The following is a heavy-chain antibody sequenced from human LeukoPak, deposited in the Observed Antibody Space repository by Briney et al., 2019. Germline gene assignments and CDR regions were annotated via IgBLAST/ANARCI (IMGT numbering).Heavy chain of an antibody. CDR3: ARDRLRILPSPSGY. Sequence: VASVKVSCKASGYTFTSYGISWVRQAPGQGLEWMGWISAYNGNTNYAQKLQGRVTMTTDTSTSTAYMELRSLRSDDTAVYYCARDRLRILPSPSGYWGQGTLVTVSS. D-gene: IGHD4-17*01. V-gene: IGHV1-18*01. CDR1: GYTFTSYG. J-gene: IGHJ4*02. CDR2: ISAYNGNT.